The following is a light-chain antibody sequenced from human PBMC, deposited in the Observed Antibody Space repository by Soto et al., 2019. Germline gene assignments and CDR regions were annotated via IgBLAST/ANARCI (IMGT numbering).Light chain of an antibody. J-gene: IGKJ1*01. CDR3: QQYNTYSPERT. V-gene: IGKV1-5*01. CDR1: QSVSHW. CDR2: DAS. Sequence: DIQMTQSPSTLSASVGDRVTITCRASQSVSHWLAWYQQKPGKAPKALIYDASTLETGVPSRFSGSGSGTDFTLTISSLQPDDFATYYCQQYNTYSPERTFGQGTKVDIK.